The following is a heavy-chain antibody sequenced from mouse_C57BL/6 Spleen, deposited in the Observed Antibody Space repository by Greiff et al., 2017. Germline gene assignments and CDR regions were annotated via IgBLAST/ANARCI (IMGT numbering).Heavy chain of an antibody. J-gene: IGHJ2*01. V-gene: IGHV5-6*02. D-gene: IGHD2-2*01. Sequence: DVKLVESGGDLVKPGGSLKLSCAASGFTFSSYGMSWVRQTPDKRLEWVATISSGGSYTYYPDSVKGRFTISRDNAKNTLYLQMSSLKSEDTAMYYCARHDGGYDLYYFDYWGQGTTLTVSS. CDR1: GFTFSSYG. CDR2: ISSGGSYT. CDR3: ARHDGGYDLYYFDY.